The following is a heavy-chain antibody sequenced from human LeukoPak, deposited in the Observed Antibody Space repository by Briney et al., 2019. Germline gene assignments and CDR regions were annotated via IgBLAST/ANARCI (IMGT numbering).Heavy chain of an antibody. J-gene: IGHJ4*02. V-gene: IGHV5-51*01. CDR1: GYSFTTYL. Sequence: GESLKISCKGSGYSFTTYLIAWVRQMPGKGLEWMGIIHPGDSGARYSPSFQGHVTFSADTSRNTAYLQWNSLKASDTAMYYCAKYNAGSLDFWGQGTLLYVSS. CDR3: AKYNAGSLDF. D-gene: IGHD3-10*01. CDR2: IHPGDSGA.